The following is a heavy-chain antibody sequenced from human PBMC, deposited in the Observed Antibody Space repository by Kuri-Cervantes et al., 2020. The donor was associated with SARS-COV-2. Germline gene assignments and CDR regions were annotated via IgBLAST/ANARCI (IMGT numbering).Heavy chain of an antibody. D-gene: IGHD3-22*01. V-gene: IGHV3-30-3*01. J-gene: IGHJ3*02. Sequence: GESLKIFCGGSGFTFHSYAMQRVRQAPGKGLEGGAVISYDGGNKYYAVSVKGRFTISRDNSKNTLYLQMNSLRAEDTAVYYWERERTITMIVVVSGGKDAFDIWGQGTMVTVSS. CDR1: GFTFHSYA. CDR3: ERERTITMIVVVSGGKDAFDI. CDR2: ISYDGGNK.